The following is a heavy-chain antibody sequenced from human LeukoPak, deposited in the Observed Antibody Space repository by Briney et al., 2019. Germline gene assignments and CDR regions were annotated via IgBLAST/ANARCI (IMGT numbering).Heavy chain of an antibody. D-gene: IGHD3-22*01. CDR1: GFTFSNYA. CDR3: ARVHYDSSGYSSYYYYYMDV. CDR2: ISGSGDNT. Sequence: GGSLRLSCAVSGFTFSNYAMTWVRQAPGKGLEWVSAISGSGDNTYYADSVKGRFTVSRDNSKNTLYVQMNSLRAEDTAVYYCARVHYDSSGYSSYYYYYMDVWGKGTTVTVSS. V-gene: IGHV3-23*01. J-gene: IGHJ6*03.